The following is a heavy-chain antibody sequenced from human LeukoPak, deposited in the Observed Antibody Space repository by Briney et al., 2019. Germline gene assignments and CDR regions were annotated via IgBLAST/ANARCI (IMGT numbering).Heavy chain of an antibody. V-gene: IGHV1-24*01. D-gene: IGHD6-13*01. J-gene: IGHJ4*02. CDR3: ATEDPPGIAARGAKPFDY. Sequence: ASVKVSCKVSGYTLSEFSMHWVRQAPGYGLVWFGVFDLEDGETIYAQKFQGRVTMTEDTSTDTAYMELSSLRSEDTAVYYCATEDPPGIAARGAKPFDYWGQGTLVTVSS. CDR2: FDLEDGET. CDR1: GYTLSEFS.